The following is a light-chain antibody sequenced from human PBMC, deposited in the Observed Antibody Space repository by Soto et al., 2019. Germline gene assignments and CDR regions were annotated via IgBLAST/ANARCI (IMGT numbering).Light chain of an antibody. Sequence: QSVLTQPPSVSGAPGQRVTISCTGSSSNIGAGYDVHWYQQLPGTAPKLLIYGNSNRPSGVPDRFSGSKSGTSASLAITGLQAEDEADYYCQSYGSSLSGGVFGGGTKPTVL. V-gene: IGLV1-40*01. CDR3: QSYGSSLSGGV. CDR2: GNS. CDR1: SSNIGAGYD. J-gene: IGLJ3*02.